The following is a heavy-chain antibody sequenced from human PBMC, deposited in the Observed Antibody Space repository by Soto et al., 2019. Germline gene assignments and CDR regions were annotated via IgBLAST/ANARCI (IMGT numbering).Heavy chain of an antibody. Sequence: GASVKVSCKASGYTFTSYAMHWVRQAPGQRLEWMGWINAGNGNTKYSQKFQGRVTITRDTSASTAYMELSSLRSEDTAVSYCARDIDTIVVVPAAYLFDYWGQGTLVTVSS. CDR1: GYTFTSYA. J-gene: IGHJ4*02. CDR3: ARDIDTIVVVPAAYLFDY. D-gene: IGHD2-2*01. V-gene: IGHV1-3*01. CDR2: INAGNGNT.